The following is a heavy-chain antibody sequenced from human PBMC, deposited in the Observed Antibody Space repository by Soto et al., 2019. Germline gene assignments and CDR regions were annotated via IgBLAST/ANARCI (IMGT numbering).Heavy chain of an antibody. D-gene: IGHD3-10*01. CDR3: ARAQFYSGSGNYNNLMFDA. Sequence: TLSLTCAVSGGSIGGVGYSWSWIRQPPGGGLEWIGYMYHSGTFLKSPSLKTRLTMSLDMSKNQLSLTLNSMTAADTAVYYCARAQFYSGSGNYNNLMFDAWGQGIQVTVSS. J-gene: IGHJ5*02. V-gene: IGHV4-30-2*01. CDR2: MYHSGTF. CDR1: GGSIGGVGYS.